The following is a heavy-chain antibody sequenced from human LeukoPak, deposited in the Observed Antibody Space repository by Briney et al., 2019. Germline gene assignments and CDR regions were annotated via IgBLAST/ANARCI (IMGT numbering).Heavy chain of an antibody. CDR1: GGSISSSSYY. D-gene: IGHD3-22*01. Sequence: SETLSLTCTVSGGSISSSSYYWGWIRQPPGKGLEWIGRIDYSGSTYYNPSRKSRVTISVDTSKQQFSLKLRCVTAADTAVYYCASTRTMTSLGLDYWGQGTLVTVSS. V-gene: IGHV4-39*01. CDR2: IDYSGST. J-gene: IGHJ4*02. CDR3: ASTRTMTSLGLDY.